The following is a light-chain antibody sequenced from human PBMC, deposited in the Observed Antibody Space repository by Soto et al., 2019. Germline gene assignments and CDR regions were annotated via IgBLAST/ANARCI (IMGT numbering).Light chain of an antibody. Sequence: DIQMTQSPSSVSASVGDRVTITCRASQDINKWLAWYQQKPGLAPNLVIYTASRLHGGGPSRFSGSASGTDFTLPSSSLQPADVENYYCQQGKSFPITFGGGTKVEL. V-gene: IGKV1-12*01. CDR3: QQGKSFPIT. CDR1: QDINKW. J-gene: IGKJ4*01. CDR2: TAS.